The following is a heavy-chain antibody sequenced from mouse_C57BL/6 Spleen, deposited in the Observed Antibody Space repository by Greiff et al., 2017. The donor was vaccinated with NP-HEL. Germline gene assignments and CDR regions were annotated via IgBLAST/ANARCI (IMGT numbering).Heavy chain of an antibody. CDR3: ARDYGSSFSYYYAMDY. Sequence: EVQLVESGGGLVKPGGSLKLSCAASGFTFSDYGMHWVRQAPEKGLEWVAYISSGSSTIYYADTVKGRFTISRDNAKNTLFLQMTSLRSEDTAMYYCARDYGSSFSYYYAMDYWGQGTSVTVSS. CDR1: GFTFSDYG. V-gene: IGHV5-17*01. D-gene: IGHD1-1*01. CDR2: ISSGSSTI. J-gene: IGHJ4*01.